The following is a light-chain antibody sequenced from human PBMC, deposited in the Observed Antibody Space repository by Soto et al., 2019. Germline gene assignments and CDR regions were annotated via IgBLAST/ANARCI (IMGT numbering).Light chain of an antibody. CDR1: NTDIGGYNY. CDR3: SSYTSFKTLV. J-gene: IGLJ1*01. CDR2: DVT. V-gene: IGLV2-14*03. Sequence: QSALTQPDSVSASLGESITISCTGTNTDIGGYNYVSWYQQHPGKAPKLVIYDVTSRPSGIPNRFSGSKSGFTASLTISGLQAEDDAHYYCSSYTSFKTLVFGTGTKVTVL.